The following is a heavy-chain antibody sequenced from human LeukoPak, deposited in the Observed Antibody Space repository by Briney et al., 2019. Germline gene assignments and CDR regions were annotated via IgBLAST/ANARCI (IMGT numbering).Heavy chain of an antibody. Sequence: SETLSLTCTVSGGSISSYYWSWIRQPPGKGLEWIGYIYYSGSTNYNPSLKSRVTISVDTSKNQFSLKLSSVTAADTAVYYCASQSFVDEGWFDPWGQGTLVTVSS. CDR3: ASQSFVDEGWFDP. CDR2: IYYSGST. J-gene: IGHJ5*02. CDR1: GGSISSYY. V-gene: IGHV4-59*01. D-gene: IGHD2-21*01.